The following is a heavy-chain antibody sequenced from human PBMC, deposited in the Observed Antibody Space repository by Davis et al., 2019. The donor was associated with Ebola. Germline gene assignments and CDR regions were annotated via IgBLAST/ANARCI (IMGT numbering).Heavy chain of an antibody. CDR3: ARLTLGGPIVIVAGHLDY. J-gene: IGHJ4*02. CDR2: IYHSGST. V-gene: IGHV4-34*01. D-gene: IGHD2/OR15-2a*01. Sequence: SETLSLTCAVYGGSFSGEPFCRYYWSWIRQPPGKGLAWIGEIYHSGSTNYNPDLKSRVTISVDTSKNQFSLKLSSVTAADTAVYYCARLTLGGPIVIVAGHLDYWGQGTLVTVSS. CDR1: GGSFSGEPFCRYY.